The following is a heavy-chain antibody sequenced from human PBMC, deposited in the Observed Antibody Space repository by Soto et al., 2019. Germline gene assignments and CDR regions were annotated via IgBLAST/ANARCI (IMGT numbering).Heavy chain of an antibody. CDR1: GGTFSSYA. CDR2: IIPIFDTA. V-gene: IGHV1-69*12. D-gene: IGHD3-22*01. J-gene: IGHJ5*02. CDR3: ARDRGPSSGYYPYWFDP. Sequence: QVQLVQSGAEVKKPGSSVKVSCKASGGTFSSYAITWVRQAPGQGLEWMGEIIPIFDTANYAQKFPGRVTMTADSSPSSXYMELSSVRSEDTAVYYCARDRGPSSGYYPYWFDPWGQGTLVTVSS.